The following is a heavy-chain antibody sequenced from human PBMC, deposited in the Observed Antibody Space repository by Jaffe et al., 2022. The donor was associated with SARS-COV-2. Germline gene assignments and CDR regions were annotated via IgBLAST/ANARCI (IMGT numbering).Heavy chain of an antibody. V-gene: IGHV3-23*01. CDR3: AKPPYSTYWWFDS. J-gene: IGHJ5*01. Sequence: EVQLLESGGGLVQPGGSLRLTCAASGFIFSDYVMTWVRQAPGKGLEWVSTITGSGDSAYYGDSVKGRFTISRDNSKNTVYLQMNTLRAEDTAVYYCAKPPYSTYWWFDSWGQGTLVTVSS. CDR2: ITGSGDSA. D-gene: IGHD4-4*01. CDR1: GFIFSDYV.